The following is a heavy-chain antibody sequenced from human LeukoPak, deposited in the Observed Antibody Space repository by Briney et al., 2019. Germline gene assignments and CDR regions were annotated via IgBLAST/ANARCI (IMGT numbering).Heavy chain of an antibody. J-gene: IGHJ3*02. CDR3: ASFCSSTSCYTEGAFDI. CDR2: IYYSGST. D-gene: IGHD2-2*02. Sequence: MASETLSLTCTVSGGSISSGDYYWSWIRQPPGKGLEWIGYIYYSGSTYYNPSLKSRVTISVDTSKNQFSLKLSSVTAADTAVYYCASFCSSTSCYTEGAFDIWGQGTMVTVSS. CDR1: GGSISSGDYY. V-gene: IGHV4-30-4*08.